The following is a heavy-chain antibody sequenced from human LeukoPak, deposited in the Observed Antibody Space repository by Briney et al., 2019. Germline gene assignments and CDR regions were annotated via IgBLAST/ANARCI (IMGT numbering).Heavy chain of an antibody. D-gene: IGHD3-22*01. CDR3: ARDFLDDSSGYYSVLWYFDY. Sequence: PGGSLRLSCAASGFTFSSYAMHWVRQAPGKGLEWVAVISYDGSNKYYADSVKGRFTISRDNSKNTLYLQMNSLRAEDTAVYYCARDFLDDSSGYYSVLWYFDYWGQGTLVTVSS. J-gene: IGHJ4*02. CDR2: ISYDGSNK. V-gene: IGHV3-30-3*01. CDR1: GFTFSSYA.